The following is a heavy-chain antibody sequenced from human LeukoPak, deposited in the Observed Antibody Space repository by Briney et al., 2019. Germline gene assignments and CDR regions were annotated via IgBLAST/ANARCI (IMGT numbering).Heavy chain of an antibody. CDR3: ARGKSAGGWYAKYFDY. D-gene: IGHD6-19*01. Sequence: ASVKVSCKASGYTFTGYYMHRVRQAPGQGLEWMGWINPNSGGTNYAQKFQGRVTMTRDTSISTAYMELSRLRSDDTAVYYCARGKSAGGWYAKYFDYWGQGTLVTVSS. J-gene: IGHJ4*02. CDR2: INPNSGGT. V-gene: IGHV1-2*02. CDR1: GYTFTGYY.